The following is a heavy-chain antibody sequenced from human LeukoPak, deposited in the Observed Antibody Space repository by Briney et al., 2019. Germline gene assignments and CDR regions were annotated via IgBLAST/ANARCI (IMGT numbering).Heavy chain of an antibody. Sequence: GGSLRLSCAASGFTFSTHAMSCVRQAPGKGLEWVSRISSTGGTTEYADSVKGRFTISRDTSKNTLYLQMNSLRVEDTAVYYCAKDRSGSGYFDNWGQGTLVTVSS. J-gene: IGHJ4*02. CDR2: ISSTGGTT. CDR1: GFTFSTHA. CDR3: AKDRSGSGYFDN. D-gene: IGHD3-10*01. V-gene: IGHV3-23*01.